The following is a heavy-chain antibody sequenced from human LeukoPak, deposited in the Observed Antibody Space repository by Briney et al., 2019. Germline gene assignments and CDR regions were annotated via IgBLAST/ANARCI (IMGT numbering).Heavy chain of an antibody. CDR3: AIYEIAVPALDY. D-gene: IGHD6-19*01. J-gene: IGHJ4*02. V-gene: IGHV3-7*05. Sequence: GGSLRLSCVVSGFTFSKYWMTWVRQAPGKGLEWVANINQDGSDKYYVDSVKGRFTISRDNAKNSLYLQMSSLGAEDTAVYYCAIYEIAVPALDYWGQGTLVTVSS. CDR1: GFTFSKYW. CDR2: INQDGSDK.